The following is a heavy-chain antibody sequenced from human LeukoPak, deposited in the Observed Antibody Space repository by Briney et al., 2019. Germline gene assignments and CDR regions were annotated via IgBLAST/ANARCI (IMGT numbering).Heavy chain of an antibody. CDR3: ARANIAARPRRWFDP. D-gene: IGHD6-6*01. V-gene: IGHV1-8*01. CDR1: GYTFTSYD. CDR2: MNPNSGNT. Sequence: ASVKVSCKASGYTFTSYDINWVRQATGQGLEWMGWMNPNSGNTGYAQKFQGRVTMTRNTSISTAYMELSSLRSEDTAVYYCARANIAARPRRWFDPWGQGTLVTVSS. J-gene: IGHJ5*02.